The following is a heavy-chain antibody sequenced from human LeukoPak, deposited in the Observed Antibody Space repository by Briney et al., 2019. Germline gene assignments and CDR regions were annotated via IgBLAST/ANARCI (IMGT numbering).Heavy chain of an antibody. CDR3: ARGLRVRGVHDY. CDR2: INHSGST. D-gene: IGHD3-10*01. CDR1: GGSFSGYY. J-gene: IGHJ4*02. Sequence: SETLSLTCAVYGGSFSGYYWSWIRQPPGKGLEWIGEINHSGSTNYNPSLKSRVTISVDTSKNQFSLKLSSVAAADTAVYYCARGLRVRGVHDYWGQGTLVTVSS. V-gene: IGHV4-34*01.